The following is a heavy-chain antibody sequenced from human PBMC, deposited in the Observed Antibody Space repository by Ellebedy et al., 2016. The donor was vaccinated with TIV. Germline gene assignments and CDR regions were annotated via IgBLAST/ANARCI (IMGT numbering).Heavy chain of an antibody. CDR3: ARRAWLGN. CDR1: GFTFTSDW. V-gene: IGHV3-7*03. D-gene: IGHD6-19*01. Sequence: GESLKISCAASGFTFTSDWMSWVRQAPGKGLEWVANIKHDGSETHYVDSVKGRFIISRDNAKNSVFLQLNSLRAEDTAVYYCARRAWLGNWGQGTLVTVSS. CDR2: IKHDGSET. J-gene: IGHJ4*02.